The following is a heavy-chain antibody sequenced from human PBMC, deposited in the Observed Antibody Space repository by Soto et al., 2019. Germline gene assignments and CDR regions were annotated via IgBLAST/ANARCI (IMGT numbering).Heavy chain of an antibody. Sequence: SETLSLTCTVSGGSISSGGYYWSWIRQHPGKGLEWIGYIYYSGSTYYNPSLKSRVTISVDTSKNQFSLKLSSVTAADTAVYYCARSNYYDSSGYYPSEIDYWGQGTPVTVSS. V-gene: IGHV4-31*03. CDR1: GGSISSGGYY. J-gene: IGHJ4*02. CDR3: ARSNYYDSSGYYPSEIDY. CDR2: IYYSGST. D-gene: IGHD3-22*01.